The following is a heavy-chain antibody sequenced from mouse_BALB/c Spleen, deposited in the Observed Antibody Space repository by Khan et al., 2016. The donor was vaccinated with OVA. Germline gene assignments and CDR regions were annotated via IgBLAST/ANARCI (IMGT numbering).Heavy chain of an antibody. CDR3: AREGVYGYSLAY. CDR1: GYTFTNYW. J-gene: IGHJ3*01. D-gene: IGHD1-2*01. V-gene: IGHV1-69*01. Sequence: QIQLQQSGTELVKPGASVKLSCKASGYTFTNYWINWVKQRPGQGLEWIGNIYPSDSYTNYNQKFKDKSTLTVDKSSSTASMQLNSPKSEDSAAYFCAREGVYGYSLAYWGQGTPVTVSA. CDR2: IYPSDSYT.